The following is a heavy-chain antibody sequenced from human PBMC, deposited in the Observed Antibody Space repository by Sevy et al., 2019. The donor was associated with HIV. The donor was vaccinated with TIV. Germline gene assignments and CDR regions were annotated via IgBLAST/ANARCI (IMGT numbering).Heavy chain of an antibody. CDR2: ITSSGSTK. J-gene: IGHJ4*02. D-gene: IGHD3-22*01. V-gene: IGHV3-48*03. CDR3: ARATYYYDTSGPYFFDF. Sequence: GGSLRLSCIASGSIFSNYEMNWVRQAPGKGLEWVSYITSSGSTKHYADSVKGRFTISRDNGKNSIYLQMNSLRAEDTAVYYCARATYYYDTSGPYFFDFWGQGTLVTVSS. CDR1: GSIFSNYE.